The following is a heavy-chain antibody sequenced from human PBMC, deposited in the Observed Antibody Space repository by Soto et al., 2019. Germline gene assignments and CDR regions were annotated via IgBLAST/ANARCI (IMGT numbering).Heavy chain of an antibody. CDR3: ARGGAYQLLSSDDY. Sequence: QVQLVESGGGLVKPGGSLRLSCAASGFTFSDYYMSWIRQAPGKGLEWVSYICSSSSYTNYADSVKGRFTISRDNAKNSLYLQMNSLRAEDTAVYYCARGGAYQLLSSDDYWGQGTLVTVSS. V-gene: IGHV3-11*05. CDR2: ICSSSSYT. CDR1: GFTFSDYY. J-gene: IGHJ4*02. D-gene: IGHD2-2*01.